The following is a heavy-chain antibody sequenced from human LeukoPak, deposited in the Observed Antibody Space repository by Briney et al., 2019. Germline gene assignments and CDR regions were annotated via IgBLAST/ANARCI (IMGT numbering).Heavy chain of an antibody. CDR2: IIPIFGTA. V-gene: IGHV1-69*13. CDR3: ARHGGYSNYYYYGMDV. Sequence: SVKVSCKASGGTFSSYAISWVRQAPGQGLEWMGGIIPIFGTANYAQKFQGRVTITADESTSTAYMELSSLRSEDTAVYYCARHGGYSNYYYYGMDVWGQGTTVTVSS. D-gene: IGHD5-18*01. CDR1: GGTFSSYA. J-gene: IGHJ6*02.